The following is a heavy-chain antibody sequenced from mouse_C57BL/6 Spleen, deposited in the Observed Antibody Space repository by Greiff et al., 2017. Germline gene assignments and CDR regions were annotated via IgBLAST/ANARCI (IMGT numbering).Heavy chain of an antibody. D-gene: IGHD3-2*02. CDR2: INPGSGGT. Sequence: QVQLQQSGAELVRPGTSVKVSCKASGFAFTNYLIEWVQQRPGQGLEWIGVINPGSGGTNYNEKFKGKATLTADKSSSTAYMQLSSLTSEDSAVYFCARGRLRDAMDDWGQGTSVTVSS. CDR1: GFAFTNYL. J-gene: IGHJ4*01. V-gene: IGHV1-54*01. CDR3: ARGRLRDAMDD.